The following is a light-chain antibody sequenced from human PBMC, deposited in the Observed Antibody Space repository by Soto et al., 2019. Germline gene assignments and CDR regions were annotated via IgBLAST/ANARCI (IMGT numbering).Light chain of an antibody. J-gene: IGLJ2*01. CDR3: CSYAGSYILV. CDR2: DVS. Sequence: QSVLTQPRSVSGSPGQSVTISCTGTSSDVGGYNYVSWYQQHPGKAPKLMIYDVSKRPSGVPDRFSGSKSGNTASLTISGLQAEDEADYYCCSYAGSYILVFGGGTQLTVL. CDR1: SSDVGGYNY. V-gene: IGLV2-11*01.